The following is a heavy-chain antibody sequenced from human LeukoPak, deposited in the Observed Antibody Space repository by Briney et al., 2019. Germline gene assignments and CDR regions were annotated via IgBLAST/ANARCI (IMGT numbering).Heavy chain of an antibody. CDR1: GYTFTGYY. J-gene: IGHJ3*02. V-gene: IGHV1-2*04. CDR3: ATSGTTESAFDI. CDR2: INPNSGGT. Sequence: ASVKVSCKASGYTFTGYYLHWVRQAPGQGPEWMGWINPNSGGTNYAQKFQGWVIMTRDTSISTAYTELSRLRSDDTAVYYCATSGTTESAFDIWGQGTLVTVSS. D-gene: IGHD1-7*01.